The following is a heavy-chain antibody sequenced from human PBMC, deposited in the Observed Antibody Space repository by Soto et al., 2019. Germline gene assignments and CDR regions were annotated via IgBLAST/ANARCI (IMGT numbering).Heavy chain of an antibody. CDR1: GGSFSGYY. CDR2: INHSGST. J-gene: IGHJ5*02. D-gene: IGHD3-16*02. V-gene: IGHV4-34*01. Sequence: SETLSLTCAVYGGSFSGYYWSWIRQPPGKGLEWIGEINHSGSTNYNPSLKSRVTISVDTSKNQFSLKLSSVTAADTAVYYCAREKKRGWGSYRPPWFDPWGQGTLVTVSS. CDR3: AREKKRGWGSYRPPWFDP.